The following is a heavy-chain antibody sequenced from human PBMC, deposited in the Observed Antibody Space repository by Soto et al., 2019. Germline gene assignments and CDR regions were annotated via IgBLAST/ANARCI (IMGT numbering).Heavy chain of an antibody. CDR1: GYTFTSYY. Sequence: ASVKVSGKASGYTFTSYYMHWVRQAPGQGLEWMGIINPSSGSTSYAQKFQGRVTMTRDTSTSTAYMELSSLRSDDTAVYYCASDRVAASVDYYHYYGMDVWGQGTTVTVSS. J-gene: IGHJ6*02. V-gene: IGHV1-46*01. D-gene: IGHD6-13*01. CDR3: ASDRVAASVDYYHYYGMDV. CDR2: INPSSGST.